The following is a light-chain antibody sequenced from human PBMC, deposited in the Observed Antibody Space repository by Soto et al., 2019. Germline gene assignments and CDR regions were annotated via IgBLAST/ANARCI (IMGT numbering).Light chain of an antibody. Sequence: ALTQPASVSGSPGQSITISCTGTSRDVGAYDYVSWYLQYPDKAPQLLIYYVDHRPSGVSSRFSGSKSGNTASLTISGLQAEDEGDYYCCSYADSSIYFFGTGTKLTVL. CDR1: SRDVGAYDY. CDR3: CSYADSSIYF. J-gene: IGLJ1*01. V-gene: IGLV2-14*03. CDR2: YVD.